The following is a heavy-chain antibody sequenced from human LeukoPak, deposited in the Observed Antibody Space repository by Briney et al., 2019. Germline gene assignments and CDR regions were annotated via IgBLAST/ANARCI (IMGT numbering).Heavy chain of an antibody. J-gene: IGHJ6*03. CDR2: ISSSGSTI. CDR3: ARGTRVVYYYYYMDV. D-gene: IGHD3-10*01. Sequence: GGSLRLSCAASGFTFDDYTMHWVRQAPGKGLEWVSYISSSGSTIYYADSVKGRFTISRDNAKNSLYLQMNSLRAEDTAVYYCARGTRVVYYYYYMDVWGKGTTVTISS. CDR1: GFTFDDYT. V-gene: IGHV3-48*03.